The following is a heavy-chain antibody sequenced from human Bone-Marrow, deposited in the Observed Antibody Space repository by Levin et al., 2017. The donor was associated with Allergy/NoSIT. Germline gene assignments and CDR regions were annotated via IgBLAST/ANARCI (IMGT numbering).Heavy chain of an antibody. D-gene: IGHD2-15*01. CDR2: ISGSGGST. CDR3: AKAGFDIVVVVAATHTDYFDY. Sequence: GGSLRLSCAASGFTFSSYAMSWVRQAPGKGLEWVSAISGSGGSTYYADSVKGRFTISRDNSKNTLYLQMNSLRAEDTAVYYCAKAGFDIVVVVAATHTDYFDYWGQGTLVTVSS. CDR1: GFTFSSYA. V-gene: IGHV3-23*01. J-gene: IGHJ4*02.